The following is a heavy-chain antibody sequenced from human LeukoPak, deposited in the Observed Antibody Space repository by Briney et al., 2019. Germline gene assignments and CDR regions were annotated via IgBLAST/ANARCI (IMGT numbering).Heavy chain of an antibody. CDR2: IWYDGSNK. CDR3: AKGTGHYYYYMDV. V-gene: IGHV3-33*06. D-gene: IGHD1-14*01. CDR1: GFTFSSCG. J-gene: IGHJ6*03. Sequence: GRSLRLSCAASGFTFSSCGMHWVRQAPGKGLEWVALIWYDGSNKYYADSVKGRFTISRDNSKNTLYLQMNSLRAEDTAVYYCAKGTGHYYYYMDVWGKGTTVTVSS.